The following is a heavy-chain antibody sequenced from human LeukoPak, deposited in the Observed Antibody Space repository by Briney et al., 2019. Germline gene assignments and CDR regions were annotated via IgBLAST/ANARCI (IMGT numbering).Heavy chain of an antibody. J-gene: IGHJ6*03. CDR2: INSDGSST. Sequence: PGGSLRLSCVASGFTFSGYWMHWVRQAPGRGLVWVSRINSDGSSTSYEDSVKGRFTISRDNAKNTLYLQMNSLRAEDTAVYYCARDHRGSSSRLYYNHYMDVWGKGTTVTVSS. D-gene: IGHD6-13*01. CDR1: GFTFSGYW. V-gene: IGHV3-74*01. CDR3: ARDHRGSSSRLYYNHYMDV.